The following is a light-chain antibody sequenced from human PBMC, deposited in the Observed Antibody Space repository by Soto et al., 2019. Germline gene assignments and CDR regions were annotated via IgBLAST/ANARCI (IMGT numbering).Light chain of an antibody. CDR1: QSVSSY. CDR3: QQYGTSPIT. CDR2: GAS. Sequence: EIAMTQSPDTLSVSPGDRATLSCRASQSVSSYLAWYQQKPGQAPRLLIYGASIRATGIPDRFSGSGSGTDFTLTISRLEPADFAVYYCQQYGTSPITFGQGTRLEIK. J-gene: IGKJ5*01. V-gene: IGKV3-20*01.